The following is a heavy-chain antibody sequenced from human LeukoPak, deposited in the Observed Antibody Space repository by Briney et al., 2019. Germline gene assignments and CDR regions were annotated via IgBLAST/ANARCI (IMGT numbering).Heavy chain of an antibody. V-gene: IGHV3-30*02. J-gene: IGHJ4*02. CDR3: AKRDSAGSGTGKYYFDY. CDR1: GFTFSGFG. CDR2: IQYNGNNK. D-gene: IGHD6-13*01. Sequence: PGGSLRLSCAASGFTFSGFGMHWVRQAPGKGLEWVAFIQYNGNNKYYANSVKGRFNLSRDNSENTLYLQMNSLRAEDTAIYYCAKRDSAGSGTGKYYFDYWGQGTLVTVSS.